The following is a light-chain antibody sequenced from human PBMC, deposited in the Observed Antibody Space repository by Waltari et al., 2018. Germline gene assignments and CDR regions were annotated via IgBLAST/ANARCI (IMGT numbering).Light chain of an antibody. J-gene: IGKJ3*01. CDR1: QDISNY. V-gene: IGKV1-33*01. Sequence: DIQMTQSPSSLSAPVGDRATITCQASQDISNYLNWYQQKPGKAPKLLIYDASNLETGVPSRFSGSGSGTDFTFTISSLQPEDIATYYCQQYDNLPFTFGPGTKVDIK. CDR3: QQYDNLPFT. CDR2: DAS.